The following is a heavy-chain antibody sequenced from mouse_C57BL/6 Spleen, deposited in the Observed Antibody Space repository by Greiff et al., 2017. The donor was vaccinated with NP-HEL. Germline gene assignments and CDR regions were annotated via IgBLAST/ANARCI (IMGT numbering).Heavy chain of an antibody. CDR1: GFSLTSYG. V-gene: IGHV2-5*01. D-gene: IGHD4-1*01. CDR3: AKRNWDDPYYYAMDY. Sequence: QVQLQQSGPGLVQPSQSLSITCTVSGFSLTSYGVHWVRQSPGKGLEWLGVIWRGGSTDYNAAFMSRLSITKDNSKSQVFFKMNSLQADDTAIYYCAKRNWDDPYYYAMDYWGQGTSVTVSS. J-gene: IGHJ4*01. CDR2: IWRGGST.